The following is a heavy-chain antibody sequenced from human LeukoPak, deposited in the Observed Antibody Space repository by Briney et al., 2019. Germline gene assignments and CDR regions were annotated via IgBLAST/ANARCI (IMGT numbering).Heavy chain of an antibody. D-gene: IGHD2-15*01. CDR1: GGSFSGYY. J-gene: IGHJ3*02. CDR2: INHSGST. CDR3: ASSVVAATPTPEVAFDI. V-gene: IGHV4-34*01. Sequence: PSETLSPTCAVYGGSFSGYYWSWIRQPPGKGLEWIGEINHSGSTNYNPSLKSRVTISVDTSKNQFSLKLSSVTAADTAVYYCASSVVAATPTPEVAFDIWGQGTMVTVSS.